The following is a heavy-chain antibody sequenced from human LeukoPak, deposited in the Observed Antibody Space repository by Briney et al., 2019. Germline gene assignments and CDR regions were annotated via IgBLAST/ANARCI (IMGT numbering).Heavy chain of an antibody. D-gene: IGHD3-10*01. CDR1: GFTFSSYA. Sequence: GGYLRLSCAASGFTFSSYAMSWVRQAPGKGLEWVSAISGSGGSTYYADSVKGRFTISRDNSKNTLYLQMNSLRAEDTAVYYCAKVKYYYGSGSQYYFDYWGQGTLVTVSS. CDR2: ISGSGGST. J-gene: IGHJ4*02. CDR3: AKVKYYYGSGSQYYFDY. V-gene: IGHV3-23*01.